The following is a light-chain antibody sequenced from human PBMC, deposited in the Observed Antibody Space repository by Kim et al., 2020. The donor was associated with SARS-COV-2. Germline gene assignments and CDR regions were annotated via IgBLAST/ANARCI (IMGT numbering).Light chain of an antibody. J-gene: IGKJ2*01. V-gene: IGKV3-20*01. CDR1: QSVSGSY. Sequence: EIVSTQSPGPLSLSPGERATLSCRASQSVSGSYLAWYQQKPGQAPRLLNYGASSRATGIPDRFSGSGSGTDFTLTISRLEPEDFAVYYCQQYGISPYTFGQGTKLEI. CDR2: GAS. CDR3: QQYGISPYT.